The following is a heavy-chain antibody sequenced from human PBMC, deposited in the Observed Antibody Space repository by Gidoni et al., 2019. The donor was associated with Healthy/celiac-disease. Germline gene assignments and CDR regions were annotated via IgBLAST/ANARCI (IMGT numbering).Heavy chain of an antibody. CDR2: IWYDGSNK. V-gene: IGHV3-33*01. J-gene: IGHJ4*02. Sequence: QVQLVESGGGVVQPGRSLRLSCAASGFTFSSYGMHWVRQAPGKGLGWVAVIWYDGSNKYYADSVKGRFTISRDNSKNTLYLQMNSLRAEDTAVYYCARDDRAAPGYFDYWGQGTLVTVSS. CDR3: ARDDRAAPGYFDY. D-gene: IGHD2-15*01. CDR1: GFTFSSYG.